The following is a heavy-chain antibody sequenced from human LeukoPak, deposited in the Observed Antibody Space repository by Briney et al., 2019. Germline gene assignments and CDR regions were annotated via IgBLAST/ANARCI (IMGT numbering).Heavy chain of an antibody. V-gene: IGHV4-59*01. CDR3: ARDYGDLAGFDY. CDR1: GDSISRYY. CDR2: IYYSGST. J-gene: IGHJ4*02. D-gene: IGHD4-17*01. Sequence: SETLSLTCTVSGDSISRYYWSWIRQPPGKGLEWIGYIYYSGSTNYNPSLKSRVTISVDTSKNQFSLKLSSVTAADTAVYYCARDYGDLAGFDYWGQGTLVTVSS.